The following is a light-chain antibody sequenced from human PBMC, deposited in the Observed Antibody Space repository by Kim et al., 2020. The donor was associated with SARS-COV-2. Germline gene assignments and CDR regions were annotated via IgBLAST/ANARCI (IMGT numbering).Light chain of an antibody. CDR1: QSVTCNF. V-gene: IGKV3-20*01. Sequence: SPREKGTLSCRASQSVTCNFLAWYQHKPGQAPRLLIYGASSRATGIPDRFSGSGSGTDFTLTISRLEPGDFAVYYCQQYANSPITFGQGTRLEIK. CDR3: QQYANSPIT. CDR2: GAS. J-gene: IGKJ5*01.